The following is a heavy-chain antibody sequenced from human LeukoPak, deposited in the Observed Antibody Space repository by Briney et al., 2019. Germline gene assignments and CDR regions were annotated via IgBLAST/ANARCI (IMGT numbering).Heavy chain of an antibody. CDR1: GGSISSYY. J-gene: IGHJ4*02. D-gene: IGHD1-26*01. Sequence: SETLSLTCTVSGGSISSYYWSWLRQPPGKGLEWIGYIYYRGSTNYNPSLKSRVTISVDTSKNQFSLKLSSVTAADTAVYYCARDRMGAFDYWGQGTLVTVSS. CDR2: IYYRGST. V-gene: IGHV4-59*01. CDR3: ARDRMGAFDY.